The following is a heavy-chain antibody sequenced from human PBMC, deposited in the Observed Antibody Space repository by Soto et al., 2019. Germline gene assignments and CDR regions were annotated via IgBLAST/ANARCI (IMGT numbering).Heavy chain of an antibody. Sequence: GGSLRLSCAASGFTFSSYGMHWVRQAPGKGLEWVAVISYDGSNKYYADSVKGRFTISRDNSKNTLYLQMNSLRAEDTAVYYCAKEYDYDRSGLDYWGQGTLVTVSS. CDR3: AKEYDYDRSGLDY. CDR2: ISYDGSNK. CDR1: GFTFSSYG. D-gene: IGHD3-22*01. V-gene: IGHV3-30*18. J-gene: IGHJ4*02.